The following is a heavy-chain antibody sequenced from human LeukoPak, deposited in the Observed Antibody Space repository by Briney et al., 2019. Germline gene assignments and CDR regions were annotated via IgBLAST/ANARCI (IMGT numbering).Heavy chain of an antibody. Sequence: ASVKVSCKASGYTFTDYYMHWVRQAPGQGLEWMGWINPNSGGTNYVQKFQGRVTMTRDTSISTVYMEVNSLRSDGTAVYYCTRGRGIAVPGPLFGYWGQGALVTVSS. CDR1: GYTFTDYY. CDR3: TRGRGIAVPGPLFGY. J-gene: IGHJ4*02. V-gene: IGHV1-2*02. CDR2: INPNSGGT. D-gene: IGHD6-19*01.